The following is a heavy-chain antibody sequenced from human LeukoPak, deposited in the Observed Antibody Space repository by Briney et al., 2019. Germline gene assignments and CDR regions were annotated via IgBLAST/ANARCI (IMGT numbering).Heavy chain of an antibody. CDR2: VYGGDSNT. D-gene: IGHD3-16*01. J-gene: IGHJ4*02. CDR3: ARHHHYDS. V-gene: IGHV5-51*01. Sequence: GESLKNSCQDSGYSFTNYWIAWVRLMPGKGLEWMGIVYGGDSNTKYSPSFQGQVTMSVDRSINAAYLQWSSLKASGTAFYYCARHHHYDSWGQGTLVTVSS. CDR1: GYSFTNYW.